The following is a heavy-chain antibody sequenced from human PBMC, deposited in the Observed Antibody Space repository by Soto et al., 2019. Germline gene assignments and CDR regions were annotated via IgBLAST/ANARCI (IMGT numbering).Heavy chain of an antibody. J-gene: IGHJ4*02. CDR3: ARDSGSGWTPGQFDY. V-gene: IGHV3-48*01. Sequence: GGSLRLSCAASGFTFSSYSMNWVRQAPGKGLEWVSYISSSSSTIYYADSVKGRFTISRDNAKNSLYLQMNSLRAEDTAVYYCARDSGSGWTPGQFDYWGQGTLVTVSS. CDR1: GFTFSSYS. CDR2: ISSSSSTI. D-gene: IGHD6-19*01.